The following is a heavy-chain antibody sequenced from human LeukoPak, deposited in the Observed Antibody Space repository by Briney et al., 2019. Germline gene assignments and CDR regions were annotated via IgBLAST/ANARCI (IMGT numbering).Heavy chain of an antibody. Sequence: GGSPRLSCAASGFTFSSYSMNWVRQAPGKGLEWVSSISSSSSYIYYADSVKGRFTISRDNAKNSLYLQMNSLRAEDTAVYYCARDRDYYDSSGYHLEPFDYWGQGTLVTVSS. CDR3: ARDRDYYDSSGYHLEPFDY. CDR2: ISSSSSYI. V-gene: IGHV3-21*01. J-gene: IGHJ4*02. CDR1: GFTFSSYS. D-gene: IGHD3-22*01.